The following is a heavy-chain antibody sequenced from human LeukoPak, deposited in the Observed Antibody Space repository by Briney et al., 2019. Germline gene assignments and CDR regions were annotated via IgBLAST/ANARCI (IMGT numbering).Heavy chain of an antibody. CDR2: INHSGST. V-gene: IGHV4-34*01. D-gene: IGHD4-17*01. J-gene: IGHJ6*02. CDR1: GGSFSGYY. Sequence: SETLSLTCAVYGGSFSGYYWSWIRQPPGKGLGWIGEINHSGSTNYNPSLKSRVTISVDTSKNQFSLKLSSVTAADTAVYYCARARKTVTTSNYYYYYGMDVWGQGTTVTVSS. CDR3: ARARKTVTTSNYYYYYGMDV.